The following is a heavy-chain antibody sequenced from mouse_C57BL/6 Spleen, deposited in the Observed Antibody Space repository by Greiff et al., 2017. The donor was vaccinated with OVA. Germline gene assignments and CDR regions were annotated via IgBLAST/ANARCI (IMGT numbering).Heavy chain of an antibody. J-gene: IGHJ1*03. CDR1: GYTFTDYY. CDR3: ARVYFDV. V-gene: IGHV1-76*01. CDR2: IYPGSGNT. Sequence: VQLQQSGAELVRPGASVKLSCKASGYTFTDYYINWVKQRPGQGLEWIARIYPGSGNTYYNEKFKGKATLTAEKSSSTAYMQLSSLTSEDSAVYFCARVYFDVWGTGTTVTVSS.